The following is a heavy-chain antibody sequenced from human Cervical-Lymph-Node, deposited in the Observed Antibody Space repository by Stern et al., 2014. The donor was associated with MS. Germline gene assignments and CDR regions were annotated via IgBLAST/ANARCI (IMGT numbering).Heavy chain of an antibody. CDR3: ARRGCSYGDAFDI. Sequence: VQLVQSGAEVKKPGGSLKISCKGSGYSFTSYWIGWVRQVPGKGLGWMGIIYPGDSDTRYGPAFQGQVTISADKSISTAYLQWSSLKASDAAMYYCARRGCSYGDAFDIWGQGTMVTVSS. J-gene: IGHJ3*02. CDR2: IYPGDSDT. CDR1: GYSFTSYW. D-gene: IGHD5-18*01. V-gene: IGHV5-51*03.